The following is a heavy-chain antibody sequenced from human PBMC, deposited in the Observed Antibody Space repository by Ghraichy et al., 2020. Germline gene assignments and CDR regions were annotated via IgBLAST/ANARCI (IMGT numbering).Heavy chain of an antibody. Sequence: LSLTCAASGFNFRSYSMNWVRQAPGKGLEWVSYISATGSTTYYAESLRGRFTISRDNVRNSLYLQMNSLSGDDTALYYCAREWGGIVVVVAAAAFDTWGQGTLVSVSS. CDR1: GFNFRSYS. V-gene: IGHV3-48*01. CDR3: AREWGGIVVVVAAAAFDT. D-gene: IGHD2-15*01. J-gene: IGHJ4*02. CDR2: ISATGSTT.